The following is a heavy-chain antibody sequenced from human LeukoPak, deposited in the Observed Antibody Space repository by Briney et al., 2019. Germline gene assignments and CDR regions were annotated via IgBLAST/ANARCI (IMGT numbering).Heavy chain of an antibody. V-gene: IGHV4-30-4*01. J-gene: IGHJ4*02. CDR1: GGSISSGDYY. CDR2: IYYSGST. D-gene: IGHD3-3*01. CDR3: ARKRRPNTYYDFWRGSDYFDY. Sequence: SETLPLTCTVSGGSISSGDYYWSWIRQPPGKGLEWIGYIYYSGSTCYNPSLKSRVTISVDTSKNQFSLKLSSVTAADTAVYYCARKRRPNTYYDFWRGSDYFDYWGQGTLVTVSS.